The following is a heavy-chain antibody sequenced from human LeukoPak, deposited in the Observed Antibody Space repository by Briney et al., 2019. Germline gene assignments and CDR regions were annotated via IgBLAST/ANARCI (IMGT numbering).Heavy chain of an antibody. CDR3: ARETGNYYFDF. CDR1: GFTFSSSV. CDR2: ISYDGRDK. V-gene: IGHV3-30*03. D-gene: IGHD1-7*01. Sequence: GGSLRLSCAASGFTFSSSVMHWVRQAPGKGLEWVAAISYDGRDKYFADSVKGRFTISRDNSKNTVDLQVNGLRAEDTAVYYCARETGNYYFDFWGQGALVTVSS. J-gene: IGHJ4*02.